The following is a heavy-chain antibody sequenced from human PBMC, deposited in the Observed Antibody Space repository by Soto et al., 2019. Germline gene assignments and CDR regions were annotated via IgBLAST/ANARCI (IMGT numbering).Heavy chain of an antibody. J-gene: IGHJ3*02. CDR3: ARVRYSGSYQDAFDI. V-gene: IGHV4-59*01. Sequence: SETMSVTCTVSGGSISSYYWSWIRQKPGKGLEWIGYIYYSGSTNYNPSLKSRVTISVDTSKNQFSLKLSSVTAADTAVYYCARVRYSGSYQDAFDIWGQGTMVTVSS. CDR2: IYYSGST. CDR1: GGSISSYY. D-gene: IGHD1-26*01.